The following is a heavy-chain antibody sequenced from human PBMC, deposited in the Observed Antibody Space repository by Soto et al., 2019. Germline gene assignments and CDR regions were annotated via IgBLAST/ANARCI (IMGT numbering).Heavy chain of an antibody. V-gene: IGHV1-69*02. CDR1: GGTFSSYT. CDR2: IIPILGKP. Sequence: QVQLVQSGAEVKKPGSSVKVSCKTSGGTFSSYTVNWVRQAPGQGPEWMGRIIPILGKPNYAQKFQGRGTIPADTSTSTAYMEVTSLRSEDTAVYYCATDVDLPYEFWGQGTLVTVS. D-gene: IGHD3-16*01. J-gene: IGHJ4*02. CDR3: ATDVDLPYEF.